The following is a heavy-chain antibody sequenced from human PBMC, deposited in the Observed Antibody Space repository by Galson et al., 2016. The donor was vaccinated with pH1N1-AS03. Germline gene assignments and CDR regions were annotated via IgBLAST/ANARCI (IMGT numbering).Heavy chain of an antibody. Sequence: LSLTCTISGGSIENYYWTWIRQSPEKGLEWIGYIYFSGSKYNPSLKSRLTMSVDTSRNQFSLRLTSLTAAGTAVYYCARMHDLLTGFDFWGRGMLVTVSS. CDR1: GGSIENYY. D-gene: IGHD3-9*01. J-gene: IGHJ4*02. CDR3: ARMHDLLTGFDF. V-gene: IGHV4-59*08. CDR2: IYFSGS.